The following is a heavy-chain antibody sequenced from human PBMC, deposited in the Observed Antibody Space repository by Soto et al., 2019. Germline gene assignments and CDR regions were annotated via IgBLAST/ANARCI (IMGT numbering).Heavy chain of an antibody. CDR3: ASSSGNNYGVGTYYYFDY. Sequence: QVQLVQSGAEVKKPGSSVKVSCKTSGGTFSTYSIVWVRQAPGEGLEWMGGIIPIFGTANYAQKFQDRVTITADKSTNTAFMELRSLKSEDTDMYYCASSSGNNYGVGTYYYFDYWGQGTLVTVSS. CDR2: IIPIFGTA. V-gene: IGHV1-69*06. CDR1: GGTFSTYS. J-gene: IGHJ4*02. D-gene: IGHD1-26*01.